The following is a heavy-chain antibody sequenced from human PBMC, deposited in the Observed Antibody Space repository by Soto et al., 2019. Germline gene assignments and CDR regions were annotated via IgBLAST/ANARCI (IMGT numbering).Heavy chain of an antibody. CDR1: GLSRSSDV. CDR3: GLFFLWYRTARAILYF. D-gene: IGHD1-26*01. CDR2: IWYDGSNK. J-gene: IGHJ1*01. Sequence: CSAAHGLSRSSDVMYWVRLAPGKGLEWVAVIWYDGSNKYYADSVKGRFTISRDNSKNTLYLQMNSLRAEDTAGYYCGLFFLWYRTARAILYF. V-gene: IGHV3-33*01.